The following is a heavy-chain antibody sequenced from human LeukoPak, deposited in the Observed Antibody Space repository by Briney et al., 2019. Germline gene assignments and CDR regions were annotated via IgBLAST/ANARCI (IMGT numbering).Heavy chain of an antibody. V-gene: IGHV4-31*03. Sequence: SETLSLTCTVSGDSISSGGFHWSWIRQHPGKGLEWIGYIYYSGTTYYNPSLKSRVSLSVDTSKNQFSLKLSSVTAADTAVYYCARGRQWLVRASPPCFDYWGQGTLVTVSS. D-gene: IGHD6-19*01. CDR1: GDSISSGGFH. CDR3: ARGRQWLVRASPPCFDY. J-gene: IGHJ4*02. CDR2: IYYSGTT.